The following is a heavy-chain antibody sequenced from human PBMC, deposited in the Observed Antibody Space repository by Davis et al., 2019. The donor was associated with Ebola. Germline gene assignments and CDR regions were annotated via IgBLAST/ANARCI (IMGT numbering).Heavy chain of an antibody. V-gene: IGHV3-15*07. CDR2: IKSKTDGGTT. Sequence: PGGSLRLSCAASGFTFSNAWMNWVRQAPGKGLEWVGRIKSKTDGGTTDYAAPVKGRFTISRDDSKNTLYLQMNSLKTEDTAVYYCTFHARGYCSSTSCYTRTFESRRDYWGQGTLVTVSS. CDR3: TFHARGYCSSTSCYTRTFESRRDY. D-gene: IGHD2-2*02. J-gene: IGHJ4*02. CDR1: GFTFSNAW.